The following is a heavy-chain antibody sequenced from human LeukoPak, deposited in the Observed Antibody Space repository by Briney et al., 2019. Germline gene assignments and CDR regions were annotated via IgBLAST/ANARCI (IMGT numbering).Heavy chain of an antibody. CDR2: VNPSGGST. D-gene: IGHD1-26*01. J-gene: IGHJ4*02. CDR3: ASRGWYSGSYYDYFDY. Sequence: ASVKVSCKASGYTFTNYYMHWVRQAPGQGLEWMGIVNPSGGSTSYAQKFQGRVTMTRDTSTSTVYMELSSLRSEDTAVYYCASRGWYSGSYYDYFDYWGQGTLVTVSS. CDR1: GYTFTNYY. V-gene: IGHV1-46*01.